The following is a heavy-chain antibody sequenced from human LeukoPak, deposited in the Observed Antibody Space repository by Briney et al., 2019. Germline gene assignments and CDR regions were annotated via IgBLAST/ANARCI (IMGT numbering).Heavy chain of an antibody. CDR1: GFTFSSYG. J-gene: IGHJ4*02. V-gene: IGHV3-23*01. CDR3: AKLHDFWSGYCDF. CDR2: ISGNGGST. D-gene: IGHD3-3*01. Sequence: GGSLRLSCAASGFTFSSYGMNWVRQAPGEGLEWVSTISGNGGSTYYADSVQGRFTISRDNSKNTLYLRMNSLRAEDTAVYYCAKLHDFWSGYCDFWGQGTLVTVSS.